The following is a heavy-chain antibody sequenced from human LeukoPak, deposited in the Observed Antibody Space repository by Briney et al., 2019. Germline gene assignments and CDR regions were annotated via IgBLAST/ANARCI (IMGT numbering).Heavy chain of an antibody. CDR2: INHSGSA. V-gene: IGHV4-34*01. J-gene: IGHJ5*02. CDR1: GGSFSAYY. D-gene: IGHD4-17*01. CDR3: APVTTTHWFDP. Sequence: SETLSLTCAVSGGSFSAYYWSWIRQPPGKGLEWIGEINHSGSANYNPSLKSRVTISVDTSKNQFSLSLTSVTAADTAVYYCAPVTTTHWFDPWGQGTLVTVSS.